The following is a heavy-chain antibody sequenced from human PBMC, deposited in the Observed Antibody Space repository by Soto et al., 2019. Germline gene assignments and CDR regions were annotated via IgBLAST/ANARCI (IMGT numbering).Heavy chain of an antibody. CDR2: IKQDGSEK. Sequence: GGSLRLSCAASGFTFSSYWMSWVRQAPGKGLEWVANIKQDGSEKYYVDSVKARFPISRDNSKNSLYLQMNSLRAADTAVYYRARVKEPQYSGYDVDAFDICGQGTMVTASS. J-gene: IGHJ3*02. D-gene: IGHD5-12*01. V-gene: IGHV3-7*03. CDR1: GFTFSSYW. CDR3: ARVKEPQYSGYDVDAFDI.